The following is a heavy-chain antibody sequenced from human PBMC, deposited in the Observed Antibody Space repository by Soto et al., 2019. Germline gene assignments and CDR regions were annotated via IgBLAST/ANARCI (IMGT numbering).Heavy chain of an antibody. Sequence: QITLKESGPPLVKPTQTLTLTCTFSGFSLSTSAVGVGWIRQPPGKALEWLALIYWNDDKRYSPSLKSRLTITKDTSKNQVVLTMTNMDPVDTATYYCAHMGFSSSILGYCTNGVCYAFDIWGQGTMVTVSS. CDR1: GFSLSTSAVG. CDR2: IYWNDDK. CDR3: AHMGFSSSILGYCTNGVCYAFDI. D-gene: IGHD2-8*01. V-gene: IGHV2-5*01. J-gene: IGHJ3*02.